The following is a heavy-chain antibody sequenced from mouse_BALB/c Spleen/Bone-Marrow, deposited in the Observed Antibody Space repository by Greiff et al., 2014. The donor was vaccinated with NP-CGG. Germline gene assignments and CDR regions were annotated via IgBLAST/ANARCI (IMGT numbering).Heavy chain of an antibody. CDR2: ISSGSSTI. J-gene: IGHJ4*01. Sequence: VQLKQSGGGLVQPGGSRKLSCAASGFTFSSFGMHWVRQAPEKGLEWVAYISSGSSTIYYADTVKGRFTISRDNPKSTLFLQMTSRRSKDTSMYYCAAITTVVARYAMDYWGQGTSVTVAS. V-gene: IGHV5-17*02. D-gene: IGHD1-1*01. CDR1: GFTFSSFG. CDR3: AAITTVVARYAMDY.